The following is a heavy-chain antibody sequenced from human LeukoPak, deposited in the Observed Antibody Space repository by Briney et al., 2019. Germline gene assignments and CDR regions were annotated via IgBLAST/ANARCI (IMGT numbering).Heavy chain of an antibody. CDR1: GYSFTSYY. CDR3: ARGSYYGSGSKTYQPDY. J-gene: IGHJ4*02. D-gene: IGHD3-10*01. Sequence: ASVKVSCKASGYSFTSYYIHWVRQAPGQGLEWMGIINPSGGSTSYAQKFQGRLSMTRDTSTSTVYMELSSLKSEDTAVYYCARGSYYGSGSKTYQPDYWGQGTLVTVSS. CDR2: INPSGGST. V-gene: IGHV1-46*03.